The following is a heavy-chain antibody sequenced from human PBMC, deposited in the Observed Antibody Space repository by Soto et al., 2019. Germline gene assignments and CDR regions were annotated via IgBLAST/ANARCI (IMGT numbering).Heavy chain of an antibody. CDR3: TTEMLWFGEFFEVGQRDP. V-gene: IGHV3-15*01. CDR1: GFTFSNAW. Sequence: GGSLRLSCAASGFTFSNAWMSWVRQAPGKGLEWVGRIKSKTDGGTTDYAAPVKGRFTISRDDSKNTLYLQMNSLKTEDTAVYYCTTEMLWFGEFFEVGQRDPWGQGTLVTVSS. D-gene: IGHD3-10*01. CDR2: IKSKTDGGTT. J-gene: IGHJ5*02.